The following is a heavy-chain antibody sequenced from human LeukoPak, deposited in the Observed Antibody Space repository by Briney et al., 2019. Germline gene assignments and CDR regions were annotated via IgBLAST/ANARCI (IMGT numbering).Heavy chain of an antibody. D-gene: IGHD4-23*01. V-gene: IGHV4-39*01. CDR2: ISHSGTI. Sequence: PSATLSLTCIVSGGSISSSNSYWDWIRQPPGRGLEWIGDISHSGTINYNPSLRTRVTISADTSKNQFSLKLNSVTAADTAVYYCATRVRGGNGFDPWGQGTLVTVSS. J-gene: IGHJ5*02. CDR3: ATRVRGGNGFDP. CDR1: GGSISSSNSY.